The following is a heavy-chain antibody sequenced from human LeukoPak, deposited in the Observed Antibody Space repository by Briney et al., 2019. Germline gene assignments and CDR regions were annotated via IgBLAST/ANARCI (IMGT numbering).Heavy chain of an antibody. CDR3: VRDYGGGSFVP. V-gene: IGHV3-21*01. D-gene: IGHD1-26*01. CDR2: ITGSSSHI. Sequence: GGSLRLSCVAASGFPFSISAINWVRQAPGKGLEWVSGITGSSSHIYYADSVRGRFTISRDNAQNSVFLQMNSLGAEDTAVYCCVRDYGGGSFVPWGQGTLVTVSS. J-gene: IGHJ5*02. CDR1: GFPFSISA.